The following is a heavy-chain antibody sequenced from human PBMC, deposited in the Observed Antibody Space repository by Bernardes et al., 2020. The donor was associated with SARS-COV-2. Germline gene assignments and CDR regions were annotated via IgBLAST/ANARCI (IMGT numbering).Heavy chain of an antibody. CDR2: FDPEDGET. Sequence: ASVEVCWKVSGYTLTELSMHWVRQAPGKGLEWMGGFDPEDGETIYAQKFQGRVTMTEDTSTDTAYMELSSLRSEDTAVYYCATDQRYYDILTGRTYYYGMDVWGQGTTVTVSS. D-gene: IGHD3-9*01. CDR1: GYTLTELS. CDR3: ATDQRYYDILTGRTYYYGMDV. V-gene: IGHV1-24*01. J-gene: IGHJ6*02.